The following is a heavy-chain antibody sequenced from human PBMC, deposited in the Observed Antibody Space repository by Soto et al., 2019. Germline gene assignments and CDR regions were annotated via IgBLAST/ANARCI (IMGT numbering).Heavy chain of an antibody. CDR1: GFSFSSYP. CDR2: ISYDGSDK. CDR3: RGGGGGNGYYRAYCMDV. Sequence: QVQLVESGGGVVQPGTSLRLSCAPSGFSFSSYPMHWVRQAPGKGLEWVAFISYDGSDKHYADSVKGRFSISRDNSKNRLYLQMNSLRAEGTAGYYGRGGGGGNGYYRAYCMDVWGQGTTVTVSS. V-gene: IGHV3-30-3*01. D-gene: IGHD3-3*01. J-gene: IGHJ6*03.